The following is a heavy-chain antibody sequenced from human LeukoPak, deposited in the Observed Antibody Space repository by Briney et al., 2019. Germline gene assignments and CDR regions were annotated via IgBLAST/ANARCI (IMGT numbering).Heavy chain of an antibody. CDR2: ISGSGGST. V-gene: IGHV3-23*01. CDR1: GFTFSSYA. D-gene: IGHD3-3*01. Sequence: PGGSLRLSCAASGFTFSSYAMSWVRQAPGKGLEWVSAISGSGGSTYYADSVKGRFTISRDNSKNTLYLQMNSLRAEDTAVYYCANPIDDFWSGYYTPVGSFDYWGQGTLVIVSS. J-gene: IGHJ4*02. CDR3: ANPIDDFWSGYYTPVGSFDY.